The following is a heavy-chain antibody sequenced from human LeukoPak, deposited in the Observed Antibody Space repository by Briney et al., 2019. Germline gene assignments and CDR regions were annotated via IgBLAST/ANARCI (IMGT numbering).Heavy chain of an antibody. D-gene: IGHD4-17*01. CDR3: ARDYGANWFDP. CDR2: INPSGGST. CDR1: GYTFTSYY. J-gene: IGHJ5*02. V-gene: IGHV1-46*01. Sequence: RASVKVSCKPSGYTFTSYYMHWVRQAPGQGLEWMRIINPSGGSTSYAQKFEGRVTMTRDMSTSTVYMELSSLRSEDTAVYYCARDYGANWFDPWGQGTLVTVSS.